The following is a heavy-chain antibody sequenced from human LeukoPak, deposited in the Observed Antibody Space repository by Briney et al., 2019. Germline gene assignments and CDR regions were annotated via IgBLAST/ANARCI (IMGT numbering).Heavy chain of an antibody. D-gene: IGHD6-13*01. CDR2: INYSGST. CDR1: GGSISNYY. CDR3: AGKTAALSHTTI. V-gene: IGHV4-59*08. Sequence: SETLSLTCTVSGGSISNYYWSWTRQPPGRGLEWIGYINYSGSTYYTPSLKNRVTITVGTSKNQFSLKLSSGTAADTAVYYCAGKTAALSHTTIWGQRTLVTVFS. J-gene: IGHJ4*02.